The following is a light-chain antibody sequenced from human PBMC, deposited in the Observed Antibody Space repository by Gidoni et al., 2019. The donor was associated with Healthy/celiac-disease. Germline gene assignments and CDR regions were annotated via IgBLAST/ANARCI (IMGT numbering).Light chain of an antibody. CDR1: SSNIGSNT. CDR3: AAWDDSLNGVV. CDR2: SNN. Sequence: QSVLTHPPSASGTPGQSVTISCSGSSSNIGSNTVNWYQQLPGTAPKLIIYSNNQRPSGVPDRFSGSKSGTSASLAISGLQSEDEADYYCAAWDDSLNGVVFGGGTKLTVL. J-gene: IGLJ2*01. V-gene: IGLV1-44*01.